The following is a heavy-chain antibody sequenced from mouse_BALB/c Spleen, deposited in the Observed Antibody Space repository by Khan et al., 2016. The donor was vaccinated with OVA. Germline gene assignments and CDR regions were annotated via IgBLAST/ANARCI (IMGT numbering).Heavy chain of an antibody. CDR3: ARNSHMYDCTY. D-gene: IGHD2-14*01. J-gene: IGHJ3*01. CDR2: IRSGGST. CDR1: GFSLSTYG. V-gene: IGHV2-2*01. Sequence: QVQLQQSGPGLVQPSQSLSITCTVSGFSLSTYGIHWIRQSQGKGLEWLGVIRSGGSTDYNGAFISRLHINKDNSKSPVFFKMNSLQADDTAIYDCARNSHMYDCTYWGQGTLVTGSA.